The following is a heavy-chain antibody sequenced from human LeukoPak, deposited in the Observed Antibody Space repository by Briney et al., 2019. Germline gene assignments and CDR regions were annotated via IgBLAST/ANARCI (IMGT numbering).Heavy chain of an antibody. J-gene: IGHJ4*02. CDR3: AREKQKYSSGWYCLDY. CDR2: ISSNGGST. Sequence: PGGSLRLSCAASGFTFSSYAMHWVRQAPGKGLEYVSVISSNGGSTYYANSVKGRFTISRDNSKNTLYLQMNSLRAEDTAVYYCAREKQKYSSGWYCLDYWGQGTLVTVSS. D-gene: IGHD6-19*01. V-gene: IGHV3-64*01. CDR1: GFTFSSYA.